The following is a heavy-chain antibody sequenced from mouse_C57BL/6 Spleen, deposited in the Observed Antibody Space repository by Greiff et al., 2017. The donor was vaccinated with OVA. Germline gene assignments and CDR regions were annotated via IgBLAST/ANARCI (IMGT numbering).Heavy chain of an antibody. CDR1: GYTFTDYY. D-gene: IGHD2-5*01. CDR2: IYPGSGNT. V-gene: IGHV1-76*01. J-gene: IGHJ2*01. CDR3: ARGGLGYSNLDY. Sequence: QVQLQQSGAELVRPGASVKLSCKASGYTFTDYYINWVKQRPGQGLEWIARIYPGSGNTYYNEKFKGKATLTAEKSSSTAYMQLSSLTSEDSAVYVCARGGLGYSNLDYWGQGTTLTVSS.